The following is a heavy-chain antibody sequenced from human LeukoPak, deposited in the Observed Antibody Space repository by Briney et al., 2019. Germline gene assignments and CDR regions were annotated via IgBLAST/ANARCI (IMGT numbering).Heavy chain of an antibody. CDR1: GFIFSSNS. D-gene: IGHD6-13*01. J-gene: IGHJ5*02. CDR2: ISGSGGST. Sequence: GGSLRLSCAASGFIFSSNSMSWVRQAPGKGLEWDSAISGSGGSTYYADSVKGRFTISRDNSKNTLYLQMNSLRAEDTAVYYCAKDLYSSSWFDPWGQGTLVTVSS. V-gene: IGHV3-23*01. CDR3: AKDLYSSSWFDP.